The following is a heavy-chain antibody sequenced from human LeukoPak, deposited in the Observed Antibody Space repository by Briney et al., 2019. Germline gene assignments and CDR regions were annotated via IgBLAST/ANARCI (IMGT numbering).Heavy chain of an antibody. D-gene: IGHD5-18*01. J-gene: IGHJ4*02. Sequence: TSETLSLTCTVSGGSISSYYWSWIRQPPGKGLEWIGYIYYSGSTNYNPSLKSRVTISVDTSKNQFFLKLSSVTAADTAVYYCARSRGYSYGPNFDFDYWGQGTLVTVSS. V-gene: IGHV4-59*01. CDR2: IYYSGST. CDR1: GGSISSYY. CDR3: ARSRGYSYGPNFDFDY.